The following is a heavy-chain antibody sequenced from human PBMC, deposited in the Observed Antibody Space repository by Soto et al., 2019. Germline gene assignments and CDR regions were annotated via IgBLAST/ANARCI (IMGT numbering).Heavy chain of an antibody. Sequence: SETLSLTCSVSGAALNSGNYYWSWIRQVPGKGLEWIGHIYVTGAVDYNPSLRDRITIAQDTSERQFSLNLRLVTAADTAVYYCARLRIATNNYTWFDPLGQGTLVTVSS. CDR3: ARLRIATNNYTWFDP. J-gene: IGHJ5*02. D-gene: IGHD2-21*01. V-gene: IGHV4-31*03. CDR2: IYVTGAV. CDR1: GAALNSGNYY.